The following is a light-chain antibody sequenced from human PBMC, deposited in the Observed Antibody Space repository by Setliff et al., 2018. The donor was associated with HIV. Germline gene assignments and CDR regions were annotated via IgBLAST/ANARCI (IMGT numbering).Light chain of an antibody. CDR3: SSYTTSSTLYV. CDR1: SSDVGGYYS. V-gene: IGLV2-14*03. CDR2: DVI. J-gene: IGLJ1*01. Sequence: LTQPASVSGSPGQSITISCTGISSDVGGYYSVSWYQQHPGKAPKLMIYDVINRPSGVSNRFSGSRSGNTAPLTISGLQVEDEADYYCSSYTTSSTLYVFGPGTKVTVL.